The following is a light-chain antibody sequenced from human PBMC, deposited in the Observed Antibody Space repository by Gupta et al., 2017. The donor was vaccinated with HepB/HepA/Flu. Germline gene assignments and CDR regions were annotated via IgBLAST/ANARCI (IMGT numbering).Light chain of an antibody. CDR2: LNSDVSH. CDR3: QTWGTDIQL. CDR1: GEHSDYA. J-gene: IGLJ2*01. V-gene: IGLV4-69*01. Sequence: QLVLTQSPSASASLGASVRLTCPLSGEHSDYAIAWHQQQPEQGPRYCMKLNSDVSHSKGDGIPDRFSGSRSGAERYLTISSLQSEDEADYYCQTWGTDIQLFGGGTKLTVL.